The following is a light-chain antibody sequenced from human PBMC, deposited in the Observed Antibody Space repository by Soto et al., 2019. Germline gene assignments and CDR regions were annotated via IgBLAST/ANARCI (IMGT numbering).Light chain of an antibody. CDR1: QTISTW. J-gene: IGKJ1*01. CDR2: DAS. Sequence: DIQVTQSPPTLSASVGDRVTITCRASQTISTWMAWYQQKPGKAPKLLIYDASSLESGVPSRFSGRGSGTEFTLTISSLQPDDFATYYCQQYNSYWTFGQGTKV. V-gene: IGKV1-5*01. CDR3: QQYNSYWT.